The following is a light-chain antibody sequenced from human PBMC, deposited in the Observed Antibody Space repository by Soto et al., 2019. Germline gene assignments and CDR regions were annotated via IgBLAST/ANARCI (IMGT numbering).Light chain of an antibody. CDR3: CSYAGSSTLYV. Sequence: QSVLTQPASVSGSPGQSITISCTGTSSDVGSYNLVSWCQQHPGKAPKLMIYEVSKRPSGVSSRFSGSKSGNTASLTISGLQAEDEADYYCCSYAGSSTLYVFGTGTKVTVL. J-gene: IGLJ1*01. CDR1: SSDVGSYNL. V-gene: IGLV2-23*02. CDR2: EVS.